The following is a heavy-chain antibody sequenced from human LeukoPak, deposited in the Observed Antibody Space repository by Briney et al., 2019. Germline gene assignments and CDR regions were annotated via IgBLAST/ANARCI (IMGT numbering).Heavy chain of an antibody. D-gene: IGHD2-15*01. CDR1: GGSISSGGYP. CDR2: IYHSGST. CDR3: ARGGRGFDY. J-gene: IGHJ4*02. V-gene: IGHV4-30-2*01. Sequence: SETLSLTCAVSGGSISSGGYPWSWIRQPPGKGLEWIGYIYHSGSTYYNPSLKSRVTISVDRSKNQFSLKLSSVTAADTAVYYCARGGRGFDYWGQGTLVTVSS.